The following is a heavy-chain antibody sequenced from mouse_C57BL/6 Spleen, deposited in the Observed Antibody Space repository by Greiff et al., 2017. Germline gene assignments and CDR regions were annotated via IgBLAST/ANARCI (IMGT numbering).Heavy chain of an antibody. CDR3: TRSPFITTVVATDYAMDY. Sequence: VQLQQSGTVLARPGASVKMSCKTSGYTFTSYWMHWVKQRPGQGLEWIGAIYPGNSDTSYNQKFKGKAKLTAVTSASTAYMELSSLTNEDSAVYYCTRSPFITTVVATDYAMDYWGQGTSVTVSS. CDR2: IYPGNSDT. D-gene: IGHD1-1*01. J-gene: IGHJ4*01. V-gene: IGHV1-5*01. CDR1: GYTFTSYW.